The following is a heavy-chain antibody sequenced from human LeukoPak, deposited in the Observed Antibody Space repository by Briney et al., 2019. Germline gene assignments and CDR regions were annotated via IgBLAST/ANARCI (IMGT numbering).Heavy chain of an antibody. D-gene: IGHD2-2*01. CDR1: GYSFTSYW. V-gene: IGHV5-51*01. CDR2: IYPGDSDT. Sequence: GESLKISCKGSGYSFTSYWIGWVRQMPGKGLEWMGIIYPGDSDTRYSPSFQGQVTISADKSISTAYLQWSSLKASDTAMYYYARLDVVPAAPGGYYYYMDVWGKGTTVTVSS. CDR3: ARLDVVPAAPGGYYYYMDV. J-gene: IGHJ6*03.